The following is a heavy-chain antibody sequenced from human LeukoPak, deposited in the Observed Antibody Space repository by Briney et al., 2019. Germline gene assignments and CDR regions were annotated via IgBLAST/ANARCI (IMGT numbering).Heavy chain of an antibody. D-gene: IGHD1-26*01. CDR3: ATAPEELLELVYFDY. V-gene: IGHV3-30*03. CDR2: ISYDGSNK. J-gene: IGHJ4*02. Sequence: QSWGSLRLSCAASGFTFSSYGMHWVRQAPGKGLEWVAVISYDGSNKYYAASVKGRFTISRDNSKNTLYLQMNSLRAEDTAVYYCATAPEELLELVYFDYWGQGTLVTVSS. CDR1: GFTFSSYG.